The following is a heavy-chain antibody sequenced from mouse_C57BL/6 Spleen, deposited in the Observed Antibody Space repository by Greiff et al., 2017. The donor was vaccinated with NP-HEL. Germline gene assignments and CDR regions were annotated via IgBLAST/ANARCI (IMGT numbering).Heavy chain of an antibody. D-gene: IGHD2-4*01. CDR3: ARSIWDYEGDWFAY. CDR1: GYAFTNYL. CDR2: INPGSGGT. V-gene: IGHV1-54*01. J-gene: IGHJ3*01. Sequence: VQLQQSGAELVRPGTSVKVSCKASGYAFTNYLIEWVKQRPGQGLEWIGVINPGSGGTNYNEKFKGKATLTADKSSSTAYMQLSSLTSEDSAVYFCARSIWDYEGDWFAYWGQGTLVTVSA.